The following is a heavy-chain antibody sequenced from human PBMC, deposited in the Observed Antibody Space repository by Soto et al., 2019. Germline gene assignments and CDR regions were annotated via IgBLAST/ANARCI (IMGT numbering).Heavy chain of an antibody. CDR2: IYPGDSDT. CDR3: ARSTDVAATSFVRGRGPKAYYYYGMDV. CDR1: GYSFTSYW. Sequence: PGESLKISCKGSGYSFTSYWIGWVRQMPGKGLEWMGIIYPGDSDTRYSPSFQGQVTISADKSISTAYLQWSSLKASDTAMYYCARSTDVAATSFVRGRGPKAYYYYGMDVWGQGTTVTVSS. V-gene: IGHV5-51*01. D-gene: IGHD2-15*01. J-gene: IGHJ6*02.